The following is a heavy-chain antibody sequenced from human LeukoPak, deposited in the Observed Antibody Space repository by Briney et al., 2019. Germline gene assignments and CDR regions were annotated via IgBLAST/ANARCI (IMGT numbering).Heavy chain of an antibody. Sequence: SVKVSCKASGGTFSSYAISWVRQAPGQGLEWMGGIIPIFGTANYAQKFQGRVTITADESMSTAYMELSSLRSEDTAVYYCARDCSSTSCYVTGFDPWGQGTLVTVSS. D-gene: IGHD2-2*01. CDR3: ARDCSSTSCYVTGFDP. CDR1: GGTFSSYA. J-gene: IGHJ5*02. V-gene: IGHV1-69*01. CDR2: IIPIFGTA.